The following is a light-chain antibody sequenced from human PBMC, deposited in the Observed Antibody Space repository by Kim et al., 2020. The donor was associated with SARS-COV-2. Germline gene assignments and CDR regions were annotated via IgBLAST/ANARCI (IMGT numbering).Light chain of an antibody. V-gene: IGKV3-20*01. J-gene: IGKJ1*01. CDR1: QSVDSVY. CDR3: QQYHNFRWT. Sequence: SPEERATPSCRASQSVDSVYLGWYKQKPGQAPRLVMSATSRRATGTPDRFSGSGSGTDFTLTISRLEPEDFAVYYCQQYHNFRWTFGQGTKVDIK. CDR2: ATS.